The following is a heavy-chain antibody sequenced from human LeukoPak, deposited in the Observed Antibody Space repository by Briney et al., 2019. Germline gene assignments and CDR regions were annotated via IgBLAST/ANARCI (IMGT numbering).Heavy chain of an antibody. J-gene: IGHJ4*02. CDR2: ITGSGGDT. CDR3: AKVDMPDNWYALFDD. D-gene: IGHD1-1*01. V-gene: IGHV3-23*01. CDR1: GFTLNYYA. Sequence: GGSLRLSCVASGFTLNYYALGWVRQAPGKGLEWVSTITGSGGDTYYAASVKGRFTISRDNSKNSLFLQMNGLRVEDTAVYFCAKVDMPDNWYALFDDWGQGTLVTVSS.